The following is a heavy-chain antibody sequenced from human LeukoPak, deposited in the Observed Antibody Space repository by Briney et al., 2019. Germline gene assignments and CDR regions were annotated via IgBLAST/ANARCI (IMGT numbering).Heavy chain of an antibody. CDR3: TIDPHKKEWLAPFDP. D-gene: IGHD3-3*01. CDR1: GGTFSSYA. V-gene: IGHV1-69*01. Sequence: SVKVSCKSSGGTFSSYAISWVRLPPGQGLELEGVSILVFGTANYSQKFHGRVTITAVESTSTAYMELSSLRSEDTAVYYCTIDPHKKEWLAPFDPWGQGTLVTVCS. J-gene: IGHJ5*02. CDR2: SILVFGTA.